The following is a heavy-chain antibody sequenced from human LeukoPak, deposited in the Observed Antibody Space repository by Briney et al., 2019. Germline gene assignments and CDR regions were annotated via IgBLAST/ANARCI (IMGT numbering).Heavy chain of an antibody. V-gene: IGHV3-15*01. CDR3: TAGLGKSDFDY. CDR1: GFNFTHAW. Sequence: GGSLRLSCAASGFNFTHAWMSWVRQAPGKGLEWVARIKSKTDGGTTDYAAPVKGRFTISTDDSKNTLYLQMNSLKTEDTAVYYCTAGLGKSDFDYWGQGTLVTVSS. J-gene: IGHJ4*02. CDR2: IKSKTDGGTT. D-gene: IGHD7-27*01.